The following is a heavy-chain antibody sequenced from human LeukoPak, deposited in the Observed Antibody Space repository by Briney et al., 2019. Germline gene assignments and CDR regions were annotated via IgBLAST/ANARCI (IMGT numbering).Heavy chain of an antibody. CDR2: ISGSGGST. CDR1: GFTFSSYA. CDR3: AKDVASKYSSSWYGYYFDY. D-gene: IGHD6-13*01. Sequence: GGSLRLSCAASGFTFSSYAMSWVRQAPGKGLEWGSAISGSGGSTYYADSVKGRFTISRDNSKNTLYLQMNSLRAEDTAVYYCAKDVASKYSSSWYGYYFDYWGQGTLVTVSS. J-gene: IGHJ4*02. V-gene: IGHV3-23*01.